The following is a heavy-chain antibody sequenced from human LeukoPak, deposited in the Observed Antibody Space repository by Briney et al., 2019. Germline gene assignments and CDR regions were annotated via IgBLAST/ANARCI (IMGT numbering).Heavy chain of an antibody. V-gene: IGHV3-30*04. J-gene: IGHJ4*02. CDR2: VSSDGKNK. CDR1: GFTFSTYA. CDR3: ARDPMADFDY. Sequence: GGSLRLSCAASGFTFSTYAFHWVRQAPGTGLEWVAVVSSDGKNKIYADSVKGRFTISRDNSRNTLFLQMNSLTTEDTAAYYCARDPMADFDYWGQGTLVTVSS. D-gene: IGHD2-8*01.